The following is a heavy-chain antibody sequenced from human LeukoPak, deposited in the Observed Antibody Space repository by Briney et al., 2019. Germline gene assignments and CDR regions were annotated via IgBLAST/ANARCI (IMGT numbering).Heavy chain of an antibody. V-gene: IGHV3-21*01. Sequence: GGSLRLSCAASGFTFSSYSMNWVRQAPRKGLGWVSSISSSSSYIYYADSVKGRFTISRDNAKNSLYLQMSSLRAEDTAVYYCARGGSGSIDYWGQGTLVTVSS. CDR1: GFTFSSYS. CDR3: ARGGSGSIDY. CDR2: ISSSSSYI. D-gene: IGHD5-12*01. J-gene: IGHJ4*02.